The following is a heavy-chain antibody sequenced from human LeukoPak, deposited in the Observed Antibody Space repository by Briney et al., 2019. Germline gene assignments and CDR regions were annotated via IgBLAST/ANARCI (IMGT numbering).Heavy chain of an antibody. CDR1: GFTFSSYA. D-gene: IGHD2-2*01. J-gene: IGHJ4*02. CDR3: AKYCSSTSCSFDY. Sequence: PGGSLRLSCAASGFTFSSYAMSWVRQAPGKGLEWVSAISGSGGSTYYADSVKGRFTISRDNSKNTLYLLMNSLRAEDTAVYYCAKYCSSTSCSFDYWGQGTLVTVSS. V-gene: IGHV3-23*01. CDR2: ISGSGGST.